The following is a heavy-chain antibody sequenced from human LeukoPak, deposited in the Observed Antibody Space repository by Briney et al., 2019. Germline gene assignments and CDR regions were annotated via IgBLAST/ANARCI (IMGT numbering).Heavy chain of an antibody. CDR1: GFTFSSYG. V-gene: IGHV3-21*01. Sequence: GGSLRLSCAASGFTFSSYGMNWVRQAPGKGLEWVSSISSSSSYIYYADSVKGRFTISRDNAKNSLYLQMNGLRAEDTAVYYCARNNWGYAFDIWGQGTMVTVSS. CDR3: ARNNWGYAFDI. D-gene: IGHD7-27*01. CDR2: ISSSSSYI. J-gene: IGHJ3*02.